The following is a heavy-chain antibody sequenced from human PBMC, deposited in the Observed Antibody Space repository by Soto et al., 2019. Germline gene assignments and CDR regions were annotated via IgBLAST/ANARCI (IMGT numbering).Heavy chain of an antibody. J-gene: IGHJ4*02. V-gene: IGHV1-46*01. CDR1: GYTFSVYY. D-gene: IGHD3-22*01. Sequence: ASVKVSCKASGYTFSVYYIHWVRQAPGQGLEWMGIINPTAGSTDYAQNFQGRVTMTRDTSASTVYMQMSSLTSEDAAVYYCARGDSSGYSDYWGQGTLVSVSS. CDR3: ARGDSSGYSDY. CDR2: INPTAGST.